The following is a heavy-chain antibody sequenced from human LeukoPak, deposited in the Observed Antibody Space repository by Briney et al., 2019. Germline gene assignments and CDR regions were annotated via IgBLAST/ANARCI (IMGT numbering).Heavy chain of an antibody. J-gene: IGHJ4*02. CDR2: INSNSGGT. CDR1: AYTFADYF. D-gene: IGHD3-22*01. CDR3: ARPLTYYYDISGLFYFDY. Sequence: ASMKVSCKASAYTFADYFIHWVRQAPGQGLEWMGWINSNSGGTNYAQKFQGRVTMTRDTSISTAYMELSRLRSDDTAVYYCARPLTYYYDISGLFYFDYWGQGTLVTASS. V-gene: IGHV1-2*02.